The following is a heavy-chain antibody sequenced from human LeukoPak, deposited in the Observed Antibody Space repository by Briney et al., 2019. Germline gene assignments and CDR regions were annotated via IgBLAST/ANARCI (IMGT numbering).Heavy chain of an antibody. Sequence: GGSLRLSCAASGFTFNNYWMHWVRQAPGEGLVWISRINSDGRSTNYADSVKGRFNISRDDAKNTLYLQMNSLRAEDTAVYYCAAAVAAAPGAYWGQGTLVTVSS. CDR2: INSDGRST. V-gene: IGHV3-74*01. J-gene: IGHJ4*02. CDR3: AAAVAAAPGAY. D-gene: IGHD6-13*01. CDR1: GFTFNNYW.